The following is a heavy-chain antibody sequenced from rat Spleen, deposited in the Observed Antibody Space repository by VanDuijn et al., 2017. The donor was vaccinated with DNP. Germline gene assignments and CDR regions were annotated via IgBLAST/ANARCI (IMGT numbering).Heavy chain of an antibody. J-gene: IGHJ2*01. CDR2: IRYDGGSN. Sequence: EVQLVESGGDLVQSGRSLKLLCAASGFTFSDYYMAWIRQAPTKGLEWVAYIRYDGGSNKYGDSVKGRFTISRDNAKNTLYLQMNSLRSEDMATYYCARWNSGHFDYWGQGVMVPVSS. CDR3: ARWNSGHFDY. CDR1: GFTFSDYY. D-gene: IGHD4-3*01. V-gene: IGHV5-22*01.